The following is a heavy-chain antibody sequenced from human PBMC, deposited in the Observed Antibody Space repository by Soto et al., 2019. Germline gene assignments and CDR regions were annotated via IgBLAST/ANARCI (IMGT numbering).Heavy chain of an antibody. CDR2: INVYNGNT. CDR3: ARDTSRGEYDY. CDR1: GYTFTSYG. D-gene: IGHD3-10*01. V-gene: IGHV1-18*01. J-gene: IGHJ4*02. Sequence: ASVKVSCKASGYTFTSYGISWVRQAPGQGLEWMGWINVYNGNTNYAQKLQGRVTMTTDTSTSTACLDLRSLRSDDTAVYFCARDTSRGEYDYWGQGTLVTVSS.